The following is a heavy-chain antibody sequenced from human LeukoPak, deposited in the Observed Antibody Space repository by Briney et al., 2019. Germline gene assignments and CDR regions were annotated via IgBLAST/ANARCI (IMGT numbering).Heavy chain of an antibody. CDR2: IYYSGST. D-gene: IGHD1-26*01. V-gene: IGHV4-31*03. CDR1: GGSISSGGYY. J-gene: IGHJ3*02. CDR3: AFNSGSYWGAFDI. Sequence: SETLSLTCTVSGGSISSGGYYWSWIRQHPGKGLEWIGYIYYSGSTYYNPSLKSRVTISVDTSKNQFSLKLSSVTAADTAVYYCAFNSGSYWGAFDIWGQGTMVTVSS.